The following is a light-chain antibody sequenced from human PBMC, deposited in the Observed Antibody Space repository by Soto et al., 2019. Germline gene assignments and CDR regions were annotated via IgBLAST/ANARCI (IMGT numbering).Light chain of an antibody. CDR1: SSDVGAYNY. J-gene: IGLJ1*01. CDR2: EVT. Sequence: QSALAQPASVSGSPGQSITISCDGTSSDVGAYNYVSWYQLHPGKAPKLIISEVTNRPSGVSSRFSGSKSANTASLTISGLRAEDEADYYCSSYTRSSTQVFGTGTKVTVL. V-gene: IGLV2-14*01. CDR3: SSYTRSSTQV.